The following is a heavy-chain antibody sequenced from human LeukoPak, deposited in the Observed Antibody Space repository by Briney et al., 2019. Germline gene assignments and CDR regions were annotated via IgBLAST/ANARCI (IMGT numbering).Heavy chain of an antibody. D-gene: IGHD6-19*01. J-gene: IGHJ4*02. CDR3: ARAVAGTGDY. CDR1: GYTFTGYY. V-gene: IGHV1-2*02. Sequence: ASVKVSCKASGYTFTGYYMHWVRQAPGQGLEWMGWIDPNSGGTNYAQKFQGRDTMTRDTSISTAYMELSRLRSDDTAVYYCARAVAGTGDYWGQGTLVTVSS. CDR2: IDPNSGGT.